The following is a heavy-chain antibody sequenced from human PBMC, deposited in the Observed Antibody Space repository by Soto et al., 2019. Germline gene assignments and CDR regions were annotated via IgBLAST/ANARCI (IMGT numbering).Heavy chain of an antibody. CDR1: GGTFSSYA. J-gene: IGHJ5*02. CDR2: IIPIFGTA. Sequence: SVKLSCKASGGTFSSYAIGWVRQAPGQGLEWMGGIIPIFGTANYAQKFQGRVTITADESTSTAYMELSSLRSEDTAVDFCSRNSHQLLQDWFDPWGQGTLVTVSS. CDR3: SRNSHQLLQDWFDP. D-gene: IGHD2-2*01. V-gene: IGHV1-69*13.